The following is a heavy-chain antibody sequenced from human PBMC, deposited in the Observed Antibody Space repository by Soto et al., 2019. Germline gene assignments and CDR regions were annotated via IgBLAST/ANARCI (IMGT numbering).Heavy chain of an antibody. CDR2: MKEEATEK. CDR1: GFPFMTYW. Sequence: PGGSLRLSCEASGFPFMTYWMGWVRQAPGKGLEWVAHMKEEATEKYLDSVKGRFIISRDNAKNSLYLQMNSLRGDDTAVYYCAGGGVYDSGRYHYWGQGTLVTVSS. J-gene: IGHJ4*02. CDR3: AGGGVYDSGRYHY. V-gene: IGHV3-7*01. D-gene: IGHD6-25*01.